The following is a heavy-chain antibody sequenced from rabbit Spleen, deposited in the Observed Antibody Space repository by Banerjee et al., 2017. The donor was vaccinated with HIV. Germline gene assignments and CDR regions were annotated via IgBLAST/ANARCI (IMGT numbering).Heavy chain of an antibody. J-gene: IGHJ4*01. Sequence: QSLEESGGDLVKPGASLTLTCTASGVSFSSSSYMCWVRQAPGKGLEWIACIDTGSSGFTYFATWAKGRFTCSKTSSTTVTLQMTSLTAADTATYFCARDLNYYDLWGPGTLVTVS. CDR3: ARDLNYYDL. V-gene: IGHV1S40*01. CDR1: GVSFSSSSY. CDR2: IDTGSSGFT. D-gene: IGHD1-1*01.